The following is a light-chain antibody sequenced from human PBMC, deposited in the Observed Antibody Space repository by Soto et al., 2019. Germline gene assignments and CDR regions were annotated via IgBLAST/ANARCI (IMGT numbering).Light chain of an antibody. CDR1: QSVGGW. CDR2: KAS. V-gene: IGKV1-5*03. Sequence: DIHMTQSPSTLSASIGDRVTITCRASQSVGGWLAWYQQRPGKAPKLLIYKASTLESGVPSRFNGSGSGTEFTLTINSLQPDDFASYYCQQYDSYPLNFGGGTKVDIK. CDR3: QQYDSYPLN. J-gene: IGKJ4*01.